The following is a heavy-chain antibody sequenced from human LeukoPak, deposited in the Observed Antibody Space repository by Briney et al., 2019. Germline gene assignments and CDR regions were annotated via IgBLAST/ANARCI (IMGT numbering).Heavy chain of an antibody. CDR3: ARGLAYSSGYLYAFDI. V-gene: IGHV4-59*01. CDR1: GGSISSYY. J-gene: IGHJ3*02. Sequence: SETLSLTCTVSGGSISSYYWSWIRQPPGKGLEWIGYIYYSGSTNYNPSLKSRVTISVDTSKNQFSLKLSSVTAADTAVYYCARGLAYSSGYLYAFDIWGQGTMVTVSS. D-gene: IGHD3-22*01. CDR2: IYYSGST.